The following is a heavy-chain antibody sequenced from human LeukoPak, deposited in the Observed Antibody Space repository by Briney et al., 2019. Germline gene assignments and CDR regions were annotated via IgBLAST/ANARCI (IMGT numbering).Heavy chain of an antibody. V-gene: IGHV3-23*01. CDR2: INDSGGST. J-gene: IGHJ4*02. Sequence: GGSLRLSCAASGFTFSSYGMSWVRQAPGKGLEWVSAINDSGGSTYYADSVKGRFTISRDNSKNTLYLQMNSLRAEDTAVYYCAKPAISSRGWYYDYWGQGTLVTVSS. CDR1: GFTFSSYG. CDR3: AKPAISSRGWYYDY. D-gene: IGHD6-19*01.